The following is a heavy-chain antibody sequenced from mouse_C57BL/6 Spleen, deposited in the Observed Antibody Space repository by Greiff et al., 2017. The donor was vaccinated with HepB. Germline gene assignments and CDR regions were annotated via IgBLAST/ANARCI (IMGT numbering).Heavy chain of an antibody. CDR2: ISDGGSYT. CDR1: GFTFSSYA. Sequence: EVKVVESGGGLVKPGGSLKLSCAASGFTFSSYAMSWVRQTPEKRLEWVATISDGGSYTYYPDNVKGRFTISRDNAKNNLYLQMSHLKSEDTAMYYCARGISHYDGSSLYYFDYWGQGTTLTVSS. CDR3: ARGISHYDGSSLYYFDY. D-gene: IGHD1-1*01. V-gene: IGHV5-4*03. J-gene: IGHJ2*01.